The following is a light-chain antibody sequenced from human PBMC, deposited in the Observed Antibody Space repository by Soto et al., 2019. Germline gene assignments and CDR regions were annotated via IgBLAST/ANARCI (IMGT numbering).Light chain of an antibody. CDR2: AAS. J-gene: IGKJ1*01. CDR3: QQSYSIWT. CDR1: QSISNY. V-gene: IGKV1-39*01. Sequence: DIQMTQSPSSLSASVGDRVTITCRASQSISNYLNWYQQKPGKAPKLLIYAASSLQTGVPSRFSGGGSGTDFTLTISSLQPEDFATYYCQQSYSIWTFGQGTKVDIK.